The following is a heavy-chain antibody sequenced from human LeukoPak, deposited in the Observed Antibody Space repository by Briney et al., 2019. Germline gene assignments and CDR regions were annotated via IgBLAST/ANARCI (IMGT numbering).Heavy chain of an antibody. J-gene: IGHJ5*02. CDR3: ARGPNKSDGGNSGSAWFDP. V-gene: IGHV1-8*01. CDR1: GYTFTTYD. CDR2: MNPNSGNS. D-gene: IGHD4-23*01. Sequence: ASVTVSCKASGYTFTTYDINWVRQATGQGLEWMGWMNPNSGNSGYAQKFQGRVTMTRNTSISTAYMELSSLRSEDTAVYYCARGPNKSDGGNSGSAWFDPWGQGTLVTVSS.